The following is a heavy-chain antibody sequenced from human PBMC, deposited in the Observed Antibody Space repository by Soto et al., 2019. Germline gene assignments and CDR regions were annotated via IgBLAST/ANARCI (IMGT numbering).Heavy chain of an antibody. CDR3: ARSPKPFQNYYDSSGYYLTPYAFDI. CDR2: MNPNSGNT. D-gene: IGHD3-22*01. J-gene: IGHJ3*02. V-gene: IGHV1-8*01. Sequence: ASVKVSCNASGYTFTSYDINWVRQATGQGLECMGWMNPNSGNTGYAQKFQGRVTMTRNTSISTAYMELSSLRSEDTAVYYCARSPKPFQNYYDSSGYYLTPYAFDIWGQGTMVTVSS. CDR1: GYTFTSYD.